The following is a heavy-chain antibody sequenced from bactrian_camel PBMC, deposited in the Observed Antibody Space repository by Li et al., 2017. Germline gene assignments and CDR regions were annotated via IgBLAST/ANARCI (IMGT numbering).Heavy chain of an antibody. V-gene: IGHV3S10*01. J-gene: IGHJ4*01. CDR1: GFTFSAYA. D-gene: IGHD3*01. Sequence: VQLVESGGGLVQPGGSLRLSCAASGFTFSAYAMTWVRQAPGKEREGIADIDSDGNAKYADSAKGRFTISQDNGKNTVYLQMNSLKPEDTAMYYCAAGWRSGDRWFDVGHFSYWGQGTQVTVS. CDR2: IDSDGNA. CDR3: AAGWRSGDRWFDVGHFSY.